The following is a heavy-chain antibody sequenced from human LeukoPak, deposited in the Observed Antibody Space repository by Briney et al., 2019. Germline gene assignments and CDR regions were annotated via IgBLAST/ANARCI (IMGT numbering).Heavy chain of an antibody. CDR3: ATDSRGYSYGYSYYYGMDV. J-gene: IGHJ6*02. CDR1: GYTFTGYY. Sequence: ASVKVSCKASGYTFTGYYMHWVRQAPGQGLEWMGRINPNNGGTNYAQKFQGRVTMTEDTSTDTAYMELSSLRSEDTAVYYCATDSRGYSYGYSYYYGMDVWGQGTTVTVSS. CDR2: INPNNGGT. V-gene: IGHV1-2*06. D-gene: IGHD5-18*01.